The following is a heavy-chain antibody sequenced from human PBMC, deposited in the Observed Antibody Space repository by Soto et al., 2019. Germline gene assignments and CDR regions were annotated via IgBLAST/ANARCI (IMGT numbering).Heavy chain of an antibody. V-gene: IGHV3-21*01. CDR1: GFTFSSYS. Sequence: EVQLVESGGGLVKXXGSLRLSXXXXGFTFSSYSMNWVRQAPGKGLEWVSSISSSSSYIYYADSVKGRFTISRDNAKNSLYLQMNSLRAEDTAVYYCARDQPGYSYGYGLGYWGQGTLVTVSS. J-gene: IGHJ4*02. D-gene: IGHD5-18*01. CDR2: ISSSSSYI. CDR3: ARDQPGYSYGYGLGY.